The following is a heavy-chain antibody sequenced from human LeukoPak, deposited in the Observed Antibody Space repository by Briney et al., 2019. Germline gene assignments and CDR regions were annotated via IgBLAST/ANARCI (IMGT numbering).Heavy chain of an antibody. J-gene: IGHJ2*01. CDR2: IYYTRST. CDR3: ARGVTMIVVVIHDWYFDL. Sequence: SETLSLTCTVSGDSISSSSYYWGWIRQPPGKGLEWIGRIYYTRSTYYNPSLKSRVTISVDTSKNQFSLKLTSVTAADTAVYYCARGVTMIVVVIHDWYFDLWGHGTLVTVSS. D-gene: IGHD3-22*01. V-gene: IGHV4-39*01. CDR1: GDSISSSSYY.